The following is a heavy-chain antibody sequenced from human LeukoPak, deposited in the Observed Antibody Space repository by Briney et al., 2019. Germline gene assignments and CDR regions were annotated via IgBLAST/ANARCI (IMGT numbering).Heavy chain of an antibody. J-gene: IGHJ1*01. V-gene: IGHV3-23*01. CDR3: ARATVPAVRAEYFQH. D-gene: IGHD2-2*01. CDR2: ISGSGGST. Sequence: GASLRLSCAASGFTFSSYAMSWVRQAPGKGREWVSAISGSGGSTYYADSVKGRFTISRDNSKNTLYLQMNSLRAEDTAVYYCARATVPAVRAEYFQHWGQGTLVTVSS. CDR1: GFTFSSYA.